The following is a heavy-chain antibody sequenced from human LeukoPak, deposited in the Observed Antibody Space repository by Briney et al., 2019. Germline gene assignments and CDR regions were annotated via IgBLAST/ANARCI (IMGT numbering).Heavy chain of an antibody. Sequence: GGSLRLSCAASGFTFSTYGMLWVRQAPGKGLEWVSSISATSTYIYYADSVKGRFTISRDNAKNSVYLQMNSLRAEDTAVYYCANNDYLGYWGQGTLVTVSS. D-gene: IGHD5-24*01. V-gene: IGHV3-21*01. CDR2: ISATSTYI. CDR1: GFTFSTYG. J-gene: IGHJ4*02. CDR3: ANNDYLGY.